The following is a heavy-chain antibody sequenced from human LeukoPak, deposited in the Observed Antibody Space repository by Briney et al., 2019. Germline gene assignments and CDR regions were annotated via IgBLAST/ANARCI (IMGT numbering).Heavy chain of an antibody. V-gene: IGHV6-1*01. D-gene: IGHD3-9*01. CDR2: TYYRSKWYN. J-gene: IGHJ4*02. CDR3: ARDPIQRRYSPYYFDY. CDR1: GDSVSSNSAA. Sequence: SQTLSLTCAISGDSVSSNSAAWTWIRQSPSRGLEWLGRTYYRSKWYNDYAVSVKSRITINPDTSKNQFSLQLNSVTPEDTAVYYCARDPIQRRYSPYYFDYWGQGTLVTVSS.